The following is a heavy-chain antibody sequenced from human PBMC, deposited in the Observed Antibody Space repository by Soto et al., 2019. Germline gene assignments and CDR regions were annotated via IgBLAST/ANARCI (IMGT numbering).Heavy chain of an antibody. J-gene: IGHJ4*02. CDR3: ARAGILTDYYRLDY. V-gene: IGHV1-69*13. D-gene: IGHD3-9*01. CDR1: GGTFSNYA. Sequence: SVKVSCTASGGTFSNYAISWVRQAPGQGLEWMGGIIPIFNTANYAQKFQGRVTITADESTSTAYMELSSLRSEDTAVYYCARAGILTDYYRLDYWGQGTLVTVSS. CDR2: IIPIFNTA.